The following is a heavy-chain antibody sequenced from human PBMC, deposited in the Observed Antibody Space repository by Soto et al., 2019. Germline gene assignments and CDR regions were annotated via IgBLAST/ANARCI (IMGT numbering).Heavy chain of an antibody. V-gene: IGHV1-58*02. Sequence: SVKVSCKASGFTFTSSAMQWVRQARGQRLEWIGWIVVGSGNTNYAQKFQERVTITRDMSTSTAYMELSSLRSEDTAVYYCAAEDINYDILTPNAFDIWGQGTMVTVSS. CDR2: IVVGSGNT. J-gene: IGHJ3*02. D-gene: IGHD3-9*01. CDR3: AAEDINYDILTPNAFDI. CDR1: GFTFTSSA.